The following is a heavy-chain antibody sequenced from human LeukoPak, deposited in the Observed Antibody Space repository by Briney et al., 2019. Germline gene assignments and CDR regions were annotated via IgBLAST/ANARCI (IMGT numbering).Heavy chain of an antibody. CDR1: GFTFSSYG. Sequence: GGSLRLSCAASGFTFSSYGMHWVRQAPGKGLEWVAVISYDGSNKYYADSVKGRFTISRDNSKNTLYLQMNSLRAEDTAVYYCAKGADFSYFDYWGQGTLVTVSS. CDR3: AKGADFSYFDY. CDR2: ISYDGSNK. D-gene: IGHD2-21*02. V-gene: IGHV3-30*18. J-gene: IGHJ4*02.